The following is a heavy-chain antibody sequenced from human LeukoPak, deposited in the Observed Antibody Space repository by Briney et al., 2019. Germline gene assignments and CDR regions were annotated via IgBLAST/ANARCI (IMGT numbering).Heavy chain of an antibody. J-gene: IGHJ4*02. Sequence: GGSLRLSCAASGFTFSSYWMSWVRQAPGKGLEWVANIKQDGSEKYYVDSVKGRFTISRDNAENSLYLQMNSLRAEDTAVYYCAKSLRYYDYVWGSYRYTPFDYWGQGTLVTVSS. CDR1: GFTFSSYW. CDR3: AKSLRYYDYVWGSYRYTPFDY. CDR2: IKQDGSEK. V-gene: IGHV3-7*01. D-gene: IGHD3-16*02.